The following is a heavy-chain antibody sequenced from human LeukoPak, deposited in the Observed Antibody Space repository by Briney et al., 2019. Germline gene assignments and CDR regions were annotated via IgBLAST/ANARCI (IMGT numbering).Heavy chain of an antibody. CDR3: ARDPDGYNLNYASDDAFDI. CDR1: VYTFTGYY. V-gene: IGHV1-2*02. CDR2: INPNSGGT. J-gene: IGHJ3*02. Sequence: APVKVSCKASVYTFTGYYMHGVRQAPGQGLEWMGWINPNSGGTNYAQKLQGRGTMTTDTPTRTAYMELRSPRSDDTAVYYCARDPDGYNLNYASDDAFDIWGQGTMVTVSS. D-gene: IGHD5-24*01.